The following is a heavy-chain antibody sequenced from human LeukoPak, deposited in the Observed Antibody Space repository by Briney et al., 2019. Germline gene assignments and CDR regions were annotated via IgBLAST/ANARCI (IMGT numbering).Heavy chain of an antibody. CDR1: GDSMSSYY. V-gene: IGHV4-59*01. CDR2: IYDNGDT. D-gene: IGHD5-12*01. Sequence: SETLSLTCTVSGDSMSSYYWTWIRQPPGKGLEWIGYIYDNGDTNYNPSLKSRVTISLDTSKNQFFLNLSSVTAADTAVYYCARDVDPQFWGQGVLVTVSS. J-gene: IGHJ4*02. CDR3: ARDVDPQF.